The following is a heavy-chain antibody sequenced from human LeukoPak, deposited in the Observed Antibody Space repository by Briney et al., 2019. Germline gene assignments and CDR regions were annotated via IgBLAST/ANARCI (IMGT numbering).Heavy chain of an antibody. Sequence: SETLSLTCTVSGDSISSSTYYWGWIRQPPGKGLEWIGSIFYSGSTYYNPSLKSRVTISVDTSKNQFSLKLSSVTAADTAVYYCARDRAYSYGSIFYMDVWGKGTTVTVSS. CDR3: ARDRAYSYGSIFYMDV. D-gene: IGHD5-18*01. J-gene: IGHJ6*03. CDR2: IFYSGST. CDR1: GDSISSSTYY. V-gene: IGHV4-39*07.